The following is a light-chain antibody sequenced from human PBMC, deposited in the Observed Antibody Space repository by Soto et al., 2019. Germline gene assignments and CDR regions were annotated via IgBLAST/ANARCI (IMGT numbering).Light chain of an antibody. Sequence: IQMTQSQSSLSASVGERVTLTCRASQSISSYLNWYQQKPGKAPKLLIYDASSLQSGVPSRFSGSGSGTEFTLTISSLQPDDFATYYCQQYNSYSPWTFGQGTKVDIK. CDR1: QSISSY. J-gene: IGKJ1*01. CDR2: DAS. V-gene: IGKV1-5*01. CDR3: QQYNSYSPWT.